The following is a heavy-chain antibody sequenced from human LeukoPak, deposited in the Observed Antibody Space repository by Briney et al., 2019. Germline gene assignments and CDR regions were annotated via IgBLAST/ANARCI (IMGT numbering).Heavy chain of an antibody. V-gene: IGHV4-61*01. CDR2: IYYSGST. D-gene: IGHD3-16*01. CDR1: GGSISSSSYY. CDR3: ASEEFGGAFDI. J-gene: IGHJ3*02. Sequence: SETLSLTCTVSGGSISSSSYYWSWIRQPPGKGLEWIGYIYYSGSTKYNPSLKSRVTISVDTSKNQFSLKLSSVTAADTAIYYCASEEFGGAFDIWGQGTMVTVSS.